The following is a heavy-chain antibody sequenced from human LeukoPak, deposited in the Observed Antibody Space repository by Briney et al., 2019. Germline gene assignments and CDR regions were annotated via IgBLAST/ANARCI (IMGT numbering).Heavy chain of an antibody. D-gene: IGHD3-3*01. J-gene: IGHJ6*02. CDR1: GFTFDDYA. CDR2: ISWNSGSI. CDR3: AKDTGLYDFWSYYGMDV. V-gene: IGHV3-9*01. Sequence: GRPLRLSCAAPGFTFDDYAMHWVRQAPGKGLEWVSGISWNSGSIGYADSVKGRFTISRDNAKNSLYLQMNSLRAEDTALYYCAKDTGLYDFWSYYGMDVWGQGTTVTVSS.